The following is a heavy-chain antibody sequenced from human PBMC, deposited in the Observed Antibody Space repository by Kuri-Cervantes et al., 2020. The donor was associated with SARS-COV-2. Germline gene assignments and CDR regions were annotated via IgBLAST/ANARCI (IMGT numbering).Heavy chain of an antibody. J-gene: IGHJ4*02. Sequence: GESLKISCAASGFTFSSYWMSWVRQAPGKGLEWVANIKQDGSEKYYVDSVKGRFTISRDNAKNSLYLQMNSLRAEDTAVDYCAREDCSSTSCYGIPYGYWGQGTLVTVSS. D-gene: IGHD2-2*01. V-gene: IGHV3-7*01. CDR3: AREDCSSTSCYGIPYGY. CDR2: IKQDGSEK. CDR1: GFTFSSYW.